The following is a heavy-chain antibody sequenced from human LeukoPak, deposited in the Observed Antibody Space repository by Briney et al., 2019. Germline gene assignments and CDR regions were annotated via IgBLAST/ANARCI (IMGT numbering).Heavy chain of an antibody. Sequence: PGRSLRLSCAASGFTFSSYGMHWVRQAPGKGLEWVAVISYDGSNKYYADSVKGRFTISRDNSKNTLYLQMNSLRAEDTAVYYCAKDGDFSYYYYYYMDVWGKGTTVTVSS. CDR2: ISYDGSNK. V-gene: IGHV3-30*18. D-gene: IGHD7-27*01. J-gene: IGHJ6*03. CDR3: AKDGDFSYYYYYYMDV. CDR1: GFTFSSYG.